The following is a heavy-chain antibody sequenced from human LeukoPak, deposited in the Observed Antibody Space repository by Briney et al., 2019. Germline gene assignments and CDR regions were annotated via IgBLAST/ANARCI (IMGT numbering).Heavy chain of an antibody. Sequence: GGSLRLSCAASGFTFSSYGMHWVRQAPGKGLEWVAVIWYDGSNKYYADSVKGRFTISRDNSKNTLYLQMNSLRAEDTAVYYCARDSGSYYYYGMDVWGQGTTVTVSS. CDR1: GFTFSSYG. J-gene: IGHJ6*02. CDR2: IWYDGSNK. D-gene: IGHD1-26*01. V-gene: IGHV3-33*01. CDR3: ARDSGSYYYYGMDV.